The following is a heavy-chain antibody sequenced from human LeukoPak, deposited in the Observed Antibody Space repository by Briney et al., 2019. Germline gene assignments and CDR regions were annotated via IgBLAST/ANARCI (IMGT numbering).Heavy chain of an antibody. CDR2: ISVYNGNT. CDR3: ARVNYYDSGSTNWFDP. J-gene: IGHJ5*02. Sequence: ASVKVSCRASGYTFTTYGITWVRQAPGQGLEWVRWISVYNGNTNYAQNLQDRVTMTTDTSTNTAYMELRSLRSDDTAVYYCARVNYYDSGSTNWFDPWGQGTMVTVSS. CDR1: GYTFTTYG. V-gene: IGHV1-18*01. D-gene: IGHD3-10*01.